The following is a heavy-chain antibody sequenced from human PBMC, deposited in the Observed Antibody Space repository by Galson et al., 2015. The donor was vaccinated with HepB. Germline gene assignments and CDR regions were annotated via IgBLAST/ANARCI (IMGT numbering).Heavy chain of an antibody. CDR2: ISAYNGNT. CDR3: ARGHYDFWSGSYYYYYYMDV. D-gene: IGHD3-3*01. CDR1: GYTFTSYG. Sequence: SVKVSCKASGYTFTSYGISWVRQAPGQGLEWMGWISAYNGNTNYAQKLQGRVTMTTDTSTSTAYMELRSLRSDDTAVYYCARGHYDFWSGSYYYYYYMDVWGKGTTVTVSS. J-gene: IGHJ6*03. V-gene: IGHV1-18*01.